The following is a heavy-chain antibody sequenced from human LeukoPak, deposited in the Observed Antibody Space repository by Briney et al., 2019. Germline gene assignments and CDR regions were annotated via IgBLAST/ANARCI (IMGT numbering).Heavy chain of an antibody. CDR1: GGSISSYY. Sequence: SETLSLTCTVSGGSISSYYWSWIRQPPGKGLEWIGYIYYSGSTNYNPSLKSRVTISVDTSKNQFSLKLSSVTAADTAAYYCARGRDSYYDSSGYYGFDYWGQGTLVTVSS. J-gene: IGHJ4*02. CDR2: IYYSGST. D-gene: IGHD3-22*01. V-gene: IGHV4-59*01. CDR3: ARGRDSYYDSSGYYGFDY.